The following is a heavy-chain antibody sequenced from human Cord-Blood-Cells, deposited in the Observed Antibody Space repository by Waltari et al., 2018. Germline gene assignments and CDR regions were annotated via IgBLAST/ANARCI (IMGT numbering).Heavy chain of an antibody. J-gene: IGHJ6*03. CDR3: VRGLQYYDFWSGHYYYMDV. V-gene: IGHV4-34*01. Sequence: QVQLQQWGAGLLKPSETLSLTCAVYGGSFSGYYWSWIRQPPGQGLEWIGEINHSGSTNYNPSLKSRVTISVDTSKNQFSLKLSSVTAADTAVYYCVRGLQYYDFWSGHYYYMDVWGKGTTVTVSS. D-gene: IGHD3-3*01. CDR2: INHSGST. CDR1: GGSFSGYY.